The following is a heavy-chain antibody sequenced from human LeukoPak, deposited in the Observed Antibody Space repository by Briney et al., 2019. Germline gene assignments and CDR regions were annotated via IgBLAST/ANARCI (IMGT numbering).Heavy chain of an antibody. D-gene: IGHD2-21*02. CDR1: GFTLSTYG. CDR3: AKPQVTANWYYFHY. V-gene: IGHV3-30*18. CDR2: ISSDGSNK. J-gene: IGHJ4*02. Sequence: RRSLRLSCAPSGFTLSTYGMHWVRQALGEGLEWVAVISSDGSNKFYADSVKGRFTISRDGSKNTLYLQMTRLRPDDTAVYFCAKPQVTANWYYFHYWGQGTLVIVSS.